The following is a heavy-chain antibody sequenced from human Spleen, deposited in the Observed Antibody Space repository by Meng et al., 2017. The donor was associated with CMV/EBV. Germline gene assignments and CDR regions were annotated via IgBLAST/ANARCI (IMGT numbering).Heavy chain of an antibody. CDR3: ARSPLGITIFPWFDP. CDR1: GGSFSGYY. CDR2: INHSGST. Sequence: VYGGSFSGYYWSWIRQPPGKGLEWIGEINHSGSTNYNPSLKSRVTISVDTSKNQFSLKLSSVTAADTAVYYCARSPLGITIFPWFDPWGQGTLVTVSS. J-gene: IGHJ5*02. V-gene: IGHV4-34*01. D-gene: IGHD3-3*01.